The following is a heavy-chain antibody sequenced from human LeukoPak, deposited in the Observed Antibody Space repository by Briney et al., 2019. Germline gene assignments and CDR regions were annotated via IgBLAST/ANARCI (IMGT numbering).Heavy chain of an antibody. CDR2: IKQDGSEK. D-gene: IGHD3-9*01. V-gene: IGHV3-7*01. CDR3: ARDATPYYDILTGPGAFDI. J-gene: IGHJ3*02. Sequence: GGSLRLSCAASGFTFSSYWMSWVRQAPGKGLEWVANIKQDGSEKYYVDSVKGRFTISRDNAKNSLYLQMNSLRAEDTAVYYCARDATPYYDILTGPGAFDIWGQGTMVTVS. CDR1: GFTFSSYW.